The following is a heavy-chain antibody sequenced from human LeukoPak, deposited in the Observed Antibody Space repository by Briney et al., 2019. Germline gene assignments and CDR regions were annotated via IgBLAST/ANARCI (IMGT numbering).Heavy chain of an antibody. CDR1: GGSISSGGYY. Sequence: SQTLSLTCTVSGGSISSGGYYWSWIRQHPGKGLEWIGYIYYSGSTNYNPSLKSRVTISADTSKNQFSLKLSSVTAADTAVYYCAREVAAAGDAFDIWGQGTMVTVSS. CDR2: IYYSGST. D-gene: IGHD6-13*01. V-gene: IGHV4-31*03. J-gene: IGHJ3*02. CDR3: AREVAAAGDAFDI.